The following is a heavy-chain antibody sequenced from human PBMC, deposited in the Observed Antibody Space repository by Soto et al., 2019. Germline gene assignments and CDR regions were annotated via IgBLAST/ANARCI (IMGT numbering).Heavy chain of an antibody. CDR2: IYYSGSI. CDR1: GGSISSYY. Sequence: SETLSLTCTVSGGSISSYYWSWIRQPPGKGLEWIGYIYYSGSINYNPSLKSRVTISVDTSKNQFSLKLSSVTAADTAVYYCARLAYCSGGSCYYPRFKFDYWGQGTLVTVSS. D-gene: IGHD2-15*01. CDR3: ARLAYCSGGSCYYPRFKFDY. J-gene: IGHJ4*02. V-gene: IGHV4-59*08.